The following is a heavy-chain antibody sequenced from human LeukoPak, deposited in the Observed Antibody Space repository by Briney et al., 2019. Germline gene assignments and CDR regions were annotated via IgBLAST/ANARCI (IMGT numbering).Heavy chain of an antibody. V-gene: IGHV4-39*07. CDR3: ARGLGYCSSTSGYSRRPYNWFDP. J-gene: IGHJ5*02. Sequence: SETLSLTCTVSGGSISSSSYYWGWIRQPPGKGLEWIGEINHSGSTNYNPSLKSRVTISVDTSKNQFSLKLSSVTAADTAVYYCARGLGYCSSTSGYSRRPYNWFDPWGQGTLVTVSS. CDR2: INHSGST. CDR1: GGSISSSSYY. D-gene: IGHD2-2*01.